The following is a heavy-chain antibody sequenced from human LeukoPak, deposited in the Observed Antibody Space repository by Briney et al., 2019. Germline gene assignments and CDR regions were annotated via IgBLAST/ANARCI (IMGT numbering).Heavy chain of an antibody. Sequence: GSSVKVSCKASGGTFSSYAISWVRQAPGQGLEWMGWINPNSGGTNYAQKFQGWVTMTRDTSISTAYMELSRLRSDDTAVYYCARASIDYGDYVFDYWGQGTLVTVSS. D-gene: IGHD4-17*01. CDR1: GGTFSSYA. J-gene: IGHJ4*02. CDR2: INPNSGGT. V-gene: IGHV1-2*04. CDR3: ARASIDYGDYVFDY.